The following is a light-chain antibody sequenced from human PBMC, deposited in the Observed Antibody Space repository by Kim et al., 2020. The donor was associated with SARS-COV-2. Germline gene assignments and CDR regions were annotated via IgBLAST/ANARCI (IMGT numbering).Light chain of an antibody. CDR1: QSISSH. Sequence: DIQMTQSPSILSASVGDRVTITCRTTQSISSHLNWYQQKPGGAPKLLISAASTLQGGVPSRFSGSGSETDFTLTISSLQPEDFATYFCQQSNITPFTFGPGTKVDIK. CDR2: AAS. J-gene: IGKJ3*01. CDR3: QQSNITPFT. V-gene: IGKV1-39*01.